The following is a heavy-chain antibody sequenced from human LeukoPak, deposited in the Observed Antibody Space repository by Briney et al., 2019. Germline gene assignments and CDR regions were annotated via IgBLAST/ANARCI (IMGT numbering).Heavy chain of an antibody. CDR3: TTLTHFWGLSDY. D-gene: IGHD3-3*02. CDR1: GFTFSRSW. CDR2: INEDESQK. J-gene: IGHJ4*02. V-gene: IGHV3-7*01. Sequence: GGSLRLSCATSGFTFSRSWMTWVRQAPGKGLEWVANINEDESQKYYVDSLKGRFSISRDNAKNSLYLQMNSLRVEDTAVYYCTTLTHFWGLSDYWGQGALVTVSS.